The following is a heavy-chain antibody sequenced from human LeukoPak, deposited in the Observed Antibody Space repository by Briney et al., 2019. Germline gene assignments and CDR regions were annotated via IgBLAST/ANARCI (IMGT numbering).Heavy chain of an antibody. V-gene: IGHV5-51*01. CDR2: IYPGDSDT. D-gene: IGHD6-13*01. CDR3: ARAVYSSSWYENWFDP. Sequence: GESLKISCKGSGYRFTSYWIGWVRQMPGKGLEWMGIIYPGDSDTRYSPSFQGQVTISADKSISTAYLQWSSLKASDTAMYYCARAVYSSSWYENWFDPWGQGTLVTVSS. CDR1: GYRFTSYW. J-gene: IGHJ5*02.